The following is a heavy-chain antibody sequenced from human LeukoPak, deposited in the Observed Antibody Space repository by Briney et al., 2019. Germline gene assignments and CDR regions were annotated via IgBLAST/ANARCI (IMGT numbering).Heavy chain of an antibody. J-gene: IGHJ4*02. CDR1: GFTFSSYA. CDR3: AKSYYYDSSGYQG. D-gene: IGHD3-22*01. CDR2: ISYDGSNK. Sequence: PGRSLRLSCAASGFTFSSYAMHWVRQAPGKGLEWVAVISYDGSNKYYADSVKGRFTISRDNSKNTLYLQMNSLRAEDTAVYYCAKSYYYDSSGYQGWGQGTLVTVSS. V-gene: IGHV3-30*04.